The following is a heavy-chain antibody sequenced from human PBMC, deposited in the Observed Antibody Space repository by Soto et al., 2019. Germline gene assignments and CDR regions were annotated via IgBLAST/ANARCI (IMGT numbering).Heavy chain of an antibody. D-gene: IGHD5-18*01. J-gene: IGHJ6*02. CDR3: ASGETDTYYYYGMDV. V-gene: IGHV5-51*01. Sequence: GESPKISCKGSGYSFTSYWIGWVRQMPGKGLEWMGIIYPGDSDTRYSPSFQGQVTISADKSISTAYLQWSSLKASDTAMYYCASGETDTYYYYGMDVWGQGTTVTVSS. CDR1: GYSFTSYW. CDR2: IYPGDSDT.